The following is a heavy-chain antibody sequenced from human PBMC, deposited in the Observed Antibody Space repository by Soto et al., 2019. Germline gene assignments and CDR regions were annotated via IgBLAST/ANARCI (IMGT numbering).Heavy chain of an antibody. J-gene: IGHJ4*02. CDR3: ARSRSGAVADSFDF. CDR1: GFTFSRYA. CDR2: ISRDGTNK. D-gene: IGHD3-10*01. Sequence: VGSLRLSCAASGFTFSRYAIHWVRQAPGKGLEWVAVISRDGTNKYYVDSVKGRFTISRDNSRNTLYLQMNSLRHEDAAVYYCARSRSGAVADSFDFWGQGTLVTVS. V-gene: IGHV3-30*04.